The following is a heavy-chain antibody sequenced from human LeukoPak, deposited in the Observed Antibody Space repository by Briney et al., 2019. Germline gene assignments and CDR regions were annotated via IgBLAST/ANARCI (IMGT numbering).Heavy chain of an antibody. CDR3: ATTYYGSGSYFDY. J-gene: IGHJ4*02. CDR2: IYYSGST. D-gene: IGHD3-10*01. Sequence: SETLSLTCTVSGGSISSYYWSWIRQPPGKGLEWIGYIYYSGSTNYNPSLKSRVTISVDTSKNQFSLKLSSVTAADTAVYYCATTYYGSGSYFDYSGQGTLVTVSS. CDR1: GGSISSYY. V-gene: IGHV4-59*01.